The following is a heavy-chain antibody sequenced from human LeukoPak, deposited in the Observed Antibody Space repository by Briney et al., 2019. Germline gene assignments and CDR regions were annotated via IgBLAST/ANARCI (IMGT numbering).Heavy chain of an antibody. Sequence: GGSLRLSCAASGFTFSSYAMSWVRQAPGKGLEWVSSISSSSSYIYYADSVKGRFTISRDNAKNSLYLQMNSLRAEDTAVYYCASTITTGTILNDYWGQGTLVTVSS. CDR3: ASTITTGTILNDY. V-gene: IGHV3-21*01. J-gene: IGHJ4*02. D-gene: IGHD1-1*01. CDR2: ISSSSSYI. CDR1: GFTFSSYA.